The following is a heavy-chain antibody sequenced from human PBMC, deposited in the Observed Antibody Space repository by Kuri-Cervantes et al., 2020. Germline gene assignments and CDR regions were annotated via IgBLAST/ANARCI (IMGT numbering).Heavy chain of an antibody. CDR1: GFIVSSNY. J-gene: IGHJ4*02. Sequence: GGSLRLSCAASGFIVSSNYMSWVGQAPGKGLEWVSVIYSGGGTYYADSVKGRFTISRDNSKNMLYLQMNSLRAEDTAVYYCARVGGPMVRGVIIFWGQGTLVTVSS. CDR3: ARVGGPMVRGVIIF. V-gene: IGHV3-53*01. D-gene: IGHD3-10*01. CDR2: IYSGGGT.